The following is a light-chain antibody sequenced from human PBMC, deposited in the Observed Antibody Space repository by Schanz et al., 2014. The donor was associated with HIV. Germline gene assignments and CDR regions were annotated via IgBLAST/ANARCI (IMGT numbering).Light chain of an antibody. V-gene: IGKV3-15*01. Sequence: EIVMTQSPATLYVSPGEGATLSCRASQSISNNLAWYQHKPGQAPRLLIYGAFTRATGIPVRFSGRGSGTEFTLTINSLQSEDFAVYYCQQYNNWPFTFGQGTRLEIK. CDR3: QQYNNWPFT. CDR1: QSISNN. CDR2: GAF. J-gene: IGKJ5*01.